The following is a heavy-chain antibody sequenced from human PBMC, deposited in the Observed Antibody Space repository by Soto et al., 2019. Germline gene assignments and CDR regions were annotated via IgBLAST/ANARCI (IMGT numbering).Heavy chain of an antibody. D-gene: IGHD6-13*01. Sequence: SETLSLTCAVYGGSFSGYYWSWIRQPPGKGLEWIGEINHSGSTNYNPSLKSRVTISVDTSKNQFSLKLSSVTAADTAVYYCARGHAAAARYYYYGMDVWGQGTTVTVSS. J-gene: IGHJ6*02. V-gene: IGHV4-34*01. CDR1: GGSFSGYY. CDR3: ARGHAAAARYYYYGMDV. CDR2: INHSGST.